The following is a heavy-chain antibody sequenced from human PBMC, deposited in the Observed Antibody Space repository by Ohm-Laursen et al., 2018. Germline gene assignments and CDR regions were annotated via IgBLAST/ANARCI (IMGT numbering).Heavy chain of an antibody. Sequence: SLRLSCAASGFTFSSYSMNWVRQAPGKGLEWVSSISSSSSYIYYADSVKGRFTISRDNAKNSLYLQMNSLRAEDTAVYYCARDGTDGSGWYRGYYYYGMDVWGQGTTVTVSS. D-gene: IGHD6-19*01. V-gene: IGHV3-21*01. J-gene: IGHJ6*02. CDR1: GFTFSSYS. CDR3: ARDGTDGSGWYRGYYYYGMDV. CDR2: ISSSSSYI.